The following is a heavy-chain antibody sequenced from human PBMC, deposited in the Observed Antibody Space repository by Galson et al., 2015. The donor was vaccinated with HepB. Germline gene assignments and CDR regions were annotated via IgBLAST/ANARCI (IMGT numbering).Heavy chain of an antibody. CDR2: ISSSSSYI. CDR1: GFTFSSYS. CDR3: ASDGAGSYSYYYYGMDV. J-gene: IGHJ6*02. V-gene: IGHV3-21*01. D-gene: IGHD1-26*01. Sequence: SLRLSCAASGFTFSSYSMNWVRQAPGKGLEWVSSISSSSSYIYYADSVKGRFTISRDNAKNSLYLQMNSLRAEDTAVYYCASDGAGSYSYYYYGMDVWGQGTLVTVSS.